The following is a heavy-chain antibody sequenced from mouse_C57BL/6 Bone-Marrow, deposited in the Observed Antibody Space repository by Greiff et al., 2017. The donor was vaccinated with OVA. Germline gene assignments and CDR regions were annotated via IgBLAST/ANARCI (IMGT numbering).Heavy chain of an antibody. CDR1: GFTFSDYG. CDR2: ISSGRSTI. CDR3: ASPYYYGSRYWYFDV. D-gene: IGHD1-1*01. V-gene: IGHV5-17*01. Sequence: EVHLVESGGGLVKPGGSLKLSCAASGFTFSDYGMHWVRQAPEKGLEWVAYISSGRSTIYYADTVKGRFTISRDNAKNTLFLQMTSLRSEDTAMYYCASPYYYGSRYWYFDVWGTGTTVTVSS. J-gene: IGHJ1*03.